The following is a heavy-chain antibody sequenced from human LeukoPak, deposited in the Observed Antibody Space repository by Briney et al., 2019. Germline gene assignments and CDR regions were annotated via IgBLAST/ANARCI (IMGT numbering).Heavy chain of an antibody. CDR1: GYTLTELS. CDR3: ATSTLIVGATNDAFDI. V-gene: IGHV1-24*01. Sequence: APVKVSCKVSGYTLTELSMHWVRQAPGKGLEWMGGFDPEDGETIYAQKFQGRVTMTEDTSTDTAYMELSSLRSEDTAVYYCATSTLIVGATNDAFDIWGQGTMVTVSS. J-gene: IGHJ3*02. D-gene: IGHD1-26*01. CDR2: FDPEDGET.